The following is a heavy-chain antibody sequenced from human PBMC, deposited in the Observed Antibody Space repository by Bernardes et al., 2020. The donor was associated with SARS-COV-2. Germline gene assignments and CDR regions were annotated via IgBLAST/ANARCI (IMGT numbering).Heavy chain of an antibody. D-gene: IGHD2-21*02. CDR1: GDSINTYY. V-gene: IGHV4-59*01. Sequence: SETLSLTCTVSGDSINTYYWSWFRQPPGKELEWLGYIYYSGRTGYNPSFKSRVTISVDTSKNQFFLNLTSVTAADTAVYYCARYQVVTAFDVWGPGTLVTVSS. J-gene: IGHJ4*02. CDR2: IYYSGRT. CDR3: ARYQVVTAFDV.